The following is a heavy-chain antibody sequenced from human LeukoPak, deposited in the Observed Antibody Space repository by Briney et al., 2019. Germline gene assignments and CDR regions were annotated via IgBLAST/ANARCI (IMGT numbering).Heavy chain of an antibody. Sequence: ASVNVSCKASGYTFTSYDINWVRQATGQGLEWVGWMNPNSGNTGYAQKFQGRVTMTRNTSISTAYMELSSLRSEDTAVYYCARGLKQWLGQYGMDVWGQGTTVTVSS. J-gene: IGHJ6*02. CDR2: MNPNSGNT. CDR3: ARGLKQWLGQYGMDV. V-gene: IGHV1-8*01. D-gene: IGHD6-19*01. CDR1: GYTFTSYD.